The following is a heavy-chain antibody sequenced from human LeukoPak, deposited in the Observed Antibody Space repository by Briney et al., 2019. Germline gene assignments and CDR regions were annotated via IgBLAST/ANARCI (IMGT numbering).Heavy chain of an antibody. CDR1: GGTFSSYA. Sequence: EASVKVSCKASGGTFSSYAINWVRQAPGQGLEWMGGIIPIFGTASYAQKFQGRVTITADESTSTAYMELSSLRSEDTAVYYCARDSASGYHYYYGMDVWGQGTTVTVSS. J-gene: IGHJ6*02. CDR2: IIPIFGTA. V-gene: IGHV1-69*01. CDR3: ARDSASGYHYYYGMDV. D-gene: IGHD3-22*01.